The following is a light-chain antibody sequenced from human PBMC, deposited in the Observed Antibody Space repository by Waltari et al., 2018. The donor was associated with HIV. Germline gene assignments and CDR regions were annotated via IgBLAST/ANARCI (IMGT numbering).Light chain of an antibody. Sequence: QIILTQSPSASASPGASVKLTCTLSSEHSNFAIAWLQQQPEKGPRYLMKLNSDGSHTKGDGIPDRFSGSGSGAERYLSISSLHSDDEADYYCQTWGMGIVVFGGGTKLTVL. J-gene: IGLJ3*02. CDR1: SEHSNFA. CDR2: LNSDGSH. V-gene: IGLV4-69*01. CDR3: QTWGMGIVV.